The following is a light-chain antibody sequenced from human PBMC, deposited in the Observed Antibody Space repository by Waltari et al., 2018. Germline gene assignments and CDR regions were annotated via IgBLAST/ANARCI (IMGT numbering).Light chain of an antibody. CDR3: CSYTTSDTFV. CDR2: EAS. V-gene: IGLV2-23*02. CDR1: TRDVGSYNF. J-gene: IGLJ2*01. Sequence: QSALTQPASVSGSPGQSITISCTGPTRDVGSYNFVTWYQQHPGKAPKLMIYEASKRPSGVSNRFSGSKSGNTASLTISGLQAEDEADYYCCSYTTSDTFVFGGGTKLTVL.